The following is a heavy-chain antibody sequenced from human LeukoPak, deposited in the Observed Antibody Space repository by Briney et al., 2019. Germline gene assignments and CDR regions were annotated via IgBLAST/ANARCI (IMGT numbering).Heavy chain of an antibody. Sequence: ASVKVSCKASGGTFISYAISWVRQAPGQGLEWKGGIIPIFGTANYAQKFQGRVTITADESTSTAYMELSSLRSEDTAVYYCARDRASGWYPYYFDYWGQGTLVTVSS. CDR3: ARDRASGWYPYYFDY. V-gene: IGHV1-69*13. J-gene: IGHJ4*02. CDR1: GGTFISYA. CDR2: IIPIFGTA. D-gene: IGHD6-19*01.